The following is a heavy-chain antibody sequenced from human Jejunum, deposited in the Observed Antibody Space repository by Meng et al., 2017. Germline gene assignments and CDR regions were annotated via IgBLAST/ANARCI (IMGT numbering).Heavy chain of an antibody. CDR1: GFTFNSCG. D-gene: IGHD3-10*01. CDR2: ISSSGVTI. CDR3: ATNLKVPFRGKFGNSNNYYYGMDV. V-gene: IGHV3-48*03. J-gene: IGHJ6*02. Sequence: GESLKISCAASGFTFNSCGMNWVRQAPGKGLEWISYISSSGVTIYYADSVKGRFTISRDNAKNSLYLQVNSLRVEDTAVYYCATNLKVPFRGKFGNSNNYYYGMDVWGQGTTVTVSS.